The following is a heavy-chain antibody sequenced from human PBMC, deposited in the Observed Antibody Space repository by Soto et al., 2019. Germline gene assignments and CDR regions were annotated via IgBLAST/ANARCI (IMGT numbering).Heavy chain of an antibody. Sequence: SETLSLTCAVSGYSISSGYYWGWIRQPPGKGLEWIGSIYHSGSTYYNPSLKSRVTISVDTSKNQFSLKLSSVTAADTAVYYCARSRAVAGTDYRGQGTLVTVSS. CDR2: IYHSGST. V-gene: IGHV4-38-2*01. D-gene: IGHD6-19*01. CDR3: ARSRAVAGTDY. J-gene: IGHJ4*02. CDR1: GYSISSGYY.